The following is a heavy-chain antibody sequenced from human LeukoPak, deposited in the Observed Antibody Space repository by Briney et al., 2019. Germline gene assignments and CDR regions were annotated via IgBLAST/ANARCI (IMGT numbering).Heavy chain of an antibody. Sequence: ASVKVSCKASGYTFTSYGISWVRQAPGQGLEWMGWISAYNGNTNYAQKLQGRVTMTTDTSTSTAYMELRSLRSDDTAVYYCARTTGYYSDTSGYSPYYFDYWGQGTLVTVSS. CDR3: ARTTGYYSDTSGYSPYYFDY. CDR1: GYTFTSYG. J-gene: IGHJ4*02. CDR2: ISAYNGNT. V-gene: IGHV1-18*01. D-gene: IGHD3-22*01.